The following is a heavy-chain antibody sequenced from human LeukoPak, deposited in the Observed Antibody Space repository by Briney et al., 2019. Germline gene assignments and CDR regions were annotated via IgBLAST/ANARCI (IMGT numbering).Heavy chain of an antibody. D-gene: IGHD3-22*01. CDR3: ARQSISGSSLSYFDY. V-gene: IGHV4-59*01. J-gene: IGHJ4*02. CDR2: IYDSGST. CDR1: GGSISSYY. Sequence: SETLSLTCTVSGGSISSYYWSWIRQPPGKGLEWIGNIYDSGSTNYNPSLKSRVTISVDTSKDQCSLKLSSVTAADTAVYYCARQSISGSSLSYFDYWGQGTLVNVSS.